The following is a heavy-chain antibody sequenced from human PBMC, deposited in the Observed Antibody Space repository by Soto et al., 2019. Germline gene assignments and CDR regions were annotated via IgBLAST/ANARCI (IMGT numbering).Heavy chain of an antibody. Sequence: SETLSLTCTVSGGSVSSGSYYWSWIRQPPGKGLEWIGYIYYSGSTNYNPSLKSRVTISLDKSKNQFSLKLRSVTAADTAVYFCARLNGDLMSFDYWGQGTPVTVSS. D-gene: IGHD4-17*01. V-gene: IGHV4-61*01. CDR3: ARLNGDLMSFDY. CDR1: GGSVSSGSYY. CDR2: IYYSGST. J-gene: IGHJ4*02.